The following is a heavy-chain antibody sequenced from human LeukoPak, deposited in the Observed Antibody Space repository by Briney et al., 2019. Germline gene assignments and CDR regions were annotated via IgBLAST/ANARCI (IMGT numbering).Heavy chain of an antibody. CDR1: GFTFDDYA. Sequence: PGRSLRLSCAASGFTFDDYAIHWVRQAPGKGLEWLAVVSSDETTKFYADSVKGQFTISRDNSKNTVYLQMDSLRTEDTAVYYCVKKGGNNGRYDYFDYWGQGTLVTVSS. D-gene: IGHD4-23*01. J-gene: IGHJ4*02. CDR3: VKKGGNNGRYDYFDY. CDR2: VSSDETTK. V-gene: IGHV3-30-3*02.